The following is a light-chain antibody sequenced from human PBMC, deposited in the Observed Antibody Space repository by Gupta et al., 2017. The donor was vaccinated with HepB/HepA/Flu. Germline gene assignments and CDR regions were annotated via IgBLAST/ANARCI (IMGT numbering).Light chain of an antibody. V-gene: IGKV4-1*01. CDR1: QSVLYSSNNKNY. CDR2: WAS. CDR3: QQYYRTPLT. J-gene: IGKJ3*01. Sequence: SLGERATIHCKSSQSVLYSSNNKNYLAWYQQKPGQPPKLLIYWASTRESGVPDRFSGSGSGTDFTLTISSLQAEDVAVYYCQQYYRTPLTFGPGTKVDIK.